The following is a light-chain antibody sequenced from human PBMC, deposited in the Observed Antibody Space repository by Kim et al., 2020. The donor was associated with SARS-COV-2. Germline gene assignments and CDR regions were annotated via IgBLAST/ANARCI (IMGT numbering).Light chain of an antibody. Sequence: SLAPGERSTLSCKASQSISTFLAWYQQNPGQGPRLLIYDASQRAAGIPGRFSGSGSGTDFPLTISSLEPEDFAVYYCQQRAEWITFGQGTRLEIK. CDR3: QQRAEWIT. J-gene: IGKJ5*01. V-gene: IGKV3-11*01. CDR1: QSISTF. CDR2: DAS.